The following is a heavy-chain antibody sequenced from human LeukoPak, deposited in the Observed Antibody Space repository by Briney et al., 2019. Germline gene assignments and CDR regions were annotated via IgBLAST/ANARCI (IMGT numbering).Heavy chain of an antibody. J-gene: IGHJ4*02. CDR1: GYTFTSYD. D-gene: IGHD6-13*01. V-gene: IGHV1-8*02. CDR3: ARTPRGSSWYLFDY. CDR2: MNPNSGNT. Sequence: ASVKVSCKASGYTFTSYDINWVRQATGQGLEWMGWMNPNSGNTGYAQKFQGRVTMTRDTSISTAYMELSRLRSDDTAVYYCARTPRGSSWYLFDYWGQGTLVTVSS.